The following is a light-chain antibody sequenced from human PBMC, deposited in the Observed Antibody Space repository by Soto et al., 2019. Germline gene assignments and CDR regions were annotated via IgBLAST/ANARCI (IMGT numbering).Light chain of an antibody. CDR2: GAS. J-gene: IGKJ2*01. CDR3: QQYDGSRPGYT. V-gene: IGKV3-20*01. Sequence: EIVLTQSPGTLSLSPGERATLSCRTSQSVSTRDLAWYQQKPGQAPRLLIYGASNRATGIPDRFSGSGSGTDFTLTISTLEPEDFAVYYCQQYDGSRPGYTFGQGTKLEIK. CDR1: QSVSTRD.